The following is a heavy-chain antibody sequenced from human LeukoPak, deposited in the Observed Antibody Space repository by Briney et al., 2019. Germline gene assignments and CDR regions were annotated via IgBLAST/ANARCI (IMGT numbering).Heavy chain of an antibody. CDR3: AREYHGDYVWENWFDP. J-gene: IGHJ5*02. V-gene: IGHV4-59*01. CDR1: GGSISSYY. Sequence: SETLSLTCTVSGGSISSYYWSWIRQPPGKGLEWIGYIYYSGSTNYNPSLKSRVTISVDTSKNQFSLKLSSVTAADTAVYYCAREYHGDYVWENWFDPWAREPWSPSPQ. CDR2: IYYSGST. D-gene: IGHD3-16*01.